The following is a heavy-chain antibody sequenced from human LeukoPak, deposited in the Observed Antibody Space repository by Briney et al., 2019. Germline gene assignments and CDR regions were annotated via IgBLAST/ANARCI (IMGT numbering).Heavy chain of an antibody. CDR3: ARANCSSTSCYIAIDF. V-gene: IGHV3-7*02. D-gene: IGHD2-2*01. CDR2: IKQDGSEK. Sequence: GGSLRLSCAASGFTFSSYWMSWVRQAPGKGLEWVANIKQDGSEKYYVDSVKGRFTISRDNAKNSLYLQMNSLRAEDTAVYYCARANCSSTSCYIAIDFWGRGTLVTVSS. J-gene: IGHJ4*02. CDR1: GFTFSSYW.